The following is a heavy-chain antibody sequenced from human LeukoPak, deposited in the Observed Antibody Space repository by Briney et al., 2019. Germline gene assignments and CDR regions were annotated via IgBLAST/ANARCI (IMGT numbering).Heavy chain of an antibody. V-gene: IGHV3-7*03. CDR1: GFTFSSYW. D-gene: IGHD2-15*01. CDR2: IKQDGSEK. J-gene: IGHJ4*02. CDR3: ARDGGYCSGGTCYSTH. Sequence: GGSLRLSCAASGFTFSSYWMTWVRQAPGKGLEWVASIKQDGSEKYYVDSVKGRFTISRDNTENSLYLQMHSLRAEDTAVYYCARDGGYCSGGTCYSTHWGQGTLVIVSS.